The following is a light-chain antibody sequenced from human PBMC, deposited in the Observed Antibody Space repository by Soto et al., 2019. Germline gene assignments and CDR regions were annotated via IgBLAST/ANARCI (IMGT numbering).Light chain of an antibody. Sequence: QTVVTQEHSLTVSPGGTVTLTCASSTGPVTSDYYPNWFQQKPGQAPRALIYSTTKKHSWTPARFSGSLLGCKAALTLSGVQPEDEADYYCLLDYGAAVVFGGGTKLTVL. CDR2: STT. J-gene: IGLJ2*01. V-gene: IGLV7-43*01. CDR1: TGPVTSDYY. CDR3: LLDYGAAVV.